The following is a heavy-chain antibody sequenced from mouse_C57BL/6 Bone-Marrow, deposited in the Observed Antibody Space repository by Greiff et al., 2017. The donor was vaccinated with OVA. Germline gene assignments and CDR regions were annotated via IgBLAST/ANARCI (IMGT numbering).Heavy chain of an antibody. CDR2: IYPGNSDT. J-gene: IGHJ2*01. V-gene: IGHV1-5*01. CDR1: GYTFTSYW. Sequence: EVQLQQSGTVLARPGASVKMSCKTSGYTFTSYWMHWVKQRPGQGLEWIGAIYPGNSDTSSNQKFKGKAKLTAVTSASTAYMELSSLTNEDSAVYYCTRWGQLRLRYYFDYWGQGTTLTVSS. CDR3: TRWGQLRLRYYFDY. D-gene: IGHD3-2*02.